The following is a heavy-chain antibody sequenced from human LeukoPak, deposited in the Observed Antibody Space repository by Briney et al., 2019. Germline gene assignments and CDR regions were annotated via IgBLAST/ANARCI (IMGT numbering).Heavy chain of an antibody. CDR3: ARGGATAGTPYDY. Sequence: GGSLRLSCAASGFTFSSYSMNWVRQSPGKGLEWVSSISGTSDYIYYADSVKGRFTISRDNAKNSLYLQMNSLRAEDTAVYYCARGGATAGTPYDYWGQGTLVTVSS. CDR2: ISGTSDYI. V-gene: IGHV3-21*01. D-gene: IGHD6-13*01. J-gene: IGHJ4*02. CDR1: GFTFSSYS.